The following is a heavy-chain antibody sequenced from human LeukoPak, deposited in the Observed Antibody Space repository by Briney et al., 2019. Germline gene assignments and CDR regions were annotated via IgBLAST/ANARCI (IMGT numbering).Heavy chain of an antibody. V-gene: IGHV3-53*01. J-gene: IGHJ1*01. Sequence: GGSLRLSCAASGITVNSNYMSWVRQAPGKGLEWVSVIYNGGNTYYADSVKGRFATSRDSSDNTLYLQMNSLRAEDTAVYYCARASGNYYAEYLHLWGQGTLVTVSS. D-gene: IGHD1-26*01. CDR2: IYNGGNT. CDR1: GITVNSNY. CDR3: ARASGNYYAEYLHL.